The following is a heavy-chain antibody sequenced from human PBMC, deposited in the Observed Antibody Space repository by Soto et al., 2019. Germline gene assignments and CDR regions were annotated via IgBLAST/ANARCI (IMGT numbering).Heavy chain of an antibody. Sequence: GGSLRLSCAASGFTFINAWMSWVRQAPGKGLEWVGRIKSKTAGGTTDYAAPVKGRFTISRDDSKNTLYLQMNSLKTEDTAVYYCTRDGTITFGGVLVPNWFDPWGQGTLVTVSS. CDR1: GFTFINAW. V-gene: IGHV3-15*01. D-gene: IGHD3-16*02. CDR3: TRDGTITFGGVLVPNWFDP. CDR2: IKSKTAGGTT. J-gene: IGHJ5*02.